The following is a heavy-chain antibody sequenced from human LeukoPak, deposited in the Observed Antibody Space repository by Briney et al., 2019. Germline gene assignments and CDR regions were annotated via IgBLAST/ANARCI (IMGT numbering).Heavy chain of an antibody. Sequence: GGSLRLSCAASEFTFSSYSMNWVRQAPGKGLEWVSSISSSSTYIYYADSVKGRFTISRDNSKNTLYLQMNSLRAEGTAVYYCAKDSWELLGGPDFDYWGQGTLVTVSS. CDR2: ISSSSTYI. CDR1: EFTFSSYS. V-gene: IGHV3-21*01. D-gene: IGHD1-26*01. CDR3: AKDSWELLGGPDFDY. J-gene: IGHJ4*01.